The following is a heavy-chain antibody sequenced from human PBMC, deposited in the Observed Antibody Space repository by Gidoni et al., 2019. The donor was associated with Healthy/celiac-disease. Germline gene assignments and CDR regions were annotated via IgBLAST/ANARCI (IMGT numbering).Heavy chain of an antibody. J-gene: IGHJ4*02. V-gene: IGHV4-39*01. CDR3: AIRGTVTDVWSFDY. CDR1: GGSISSSSYY. CDR2: IYYSGST. Sequence: GGSISSSSYYWGWIRQPPGKGLEWIGSIYYSGSTYYNPSLKSRVTISVDTSKNQFSLKLSSVTAADTAVYYCAIRGTVTDVWSFDYWGQGTLVTVSS. D-gene: IGHD4-17*01.